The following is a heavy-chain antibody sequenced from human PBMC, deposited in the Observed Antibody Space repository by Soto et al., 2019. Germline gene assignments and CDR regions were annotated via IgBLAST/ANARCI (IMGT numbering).Heavy chain of an antibody. Sequence: RGESLKISCKGSGYSFNTYWIGWVRQMPGKGLEWMGGIYPDDSDIRYSPSFQGQVTISADKSISTAYLQWSSLKASDSGIYYCARRTGLLYSDWGQGTLVTAPQ. V-gene: IGHV5-51*01. CDR2: IYPDDSDI. D-gene: IGHD2-21*01. J-gene: IGHJ4*02. CDR3: ARRTGLLYSD. CDR1: GYSFNTYW.